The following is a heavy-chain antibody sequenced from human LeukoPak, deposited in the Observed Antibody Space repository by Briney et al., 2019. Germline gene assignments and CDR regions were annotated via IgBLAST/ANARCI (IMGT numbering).Heavy chain of an antibody. J-gene: IGHJ4*02. CDR2: INPNSGGT. D-gene: IGHD3-22*01. CDR1: GYTVTGYY. V-gene: IGHV1-2*02. CDR3: ARVLGSYDSSGYLGY. Sequence: ASVKVSCKASGYTVTGYYMHWVRQAPGQGLGWMGWINPNSGGTNHAQKFQGRVTTTRDTSISTAYMELSRLTSDDTAVYYCARVLGSYDSSGYLGYWGQGTLVTVSS.